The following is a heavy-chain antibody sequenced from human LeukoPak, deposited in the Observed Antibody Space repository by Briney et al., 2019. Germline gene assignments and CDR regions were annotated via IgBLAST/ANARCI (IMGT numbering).Heavy chain of an antibody. D-gene: IGHD5-24*01. Sequence: GGSLRLSCAASGFTFSSYAMSWVRQAPGKGLEWVSAISGSGGSTYYAHSVKGRFTISRDNSKNTLYLQMNSLRAEDTAVYYCAKDFLSTRDGAYYFDYWGQGTLVTVSS. CDR3: AKDFLSTRDGAYYFDY. CDR2: ISGSGGST. V-gene: IGHV3-23*01. CDR1: GFTFSSYA. J-gene: IGHJ4*02.